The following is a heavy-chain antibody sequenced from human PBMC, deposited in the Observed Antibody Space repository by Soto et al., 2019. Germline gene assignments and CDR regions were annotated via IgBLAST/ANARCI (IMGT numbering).Heavy chain of an antibody. J-gene: IGHJ5*02. CDR1: GFTFSSYS. D-gene: IGHD6-13*01. V-gene: IGHV3-48*01. CDR3: ARHPERIAQIGWCGR. Sequence: EVQLVESGGGLVQPGGSLRLSCAASGFTFSSYSMNWVRQAPGKGLEWVSYISSSSSTIYYADSVKGRFTISRDNAKNSLYLQMNSLRAEDTAVYYCARHPERIAQIGWCGRWGQGTLVTVSS. CDR2: ISSSSSTI.